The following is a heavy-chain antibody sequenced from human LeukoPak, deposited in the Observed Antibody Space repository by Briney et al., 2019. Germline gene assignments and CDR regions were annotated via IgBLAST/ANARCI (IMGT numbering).Heavy chain of an antibody. Sequence: GGSLRLSCAAFGFTFSSYGMHWVRQTPGKGLEWVAFIRHDGSYQQYADYVKGRFTVSRDNSKDMVYLQMNSLRTEDTAVYYCAKNRDSSDYPRDFDFWGQGTLVTVSS. J-gene: IGHJ4*02. CDR2: IRHDGSYQ. CDR1: GFTFSSYG. D-gene: IGHD3-22*01. CDR3: AKNRDSSDYPRDFDF. V-gene: IGHV3-30*02.